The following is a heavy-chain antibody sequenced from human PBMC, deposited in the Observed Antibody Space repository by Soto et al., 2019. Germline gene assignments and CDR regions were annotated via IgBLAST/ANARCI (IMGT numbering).Heavy chain of an antibody. J-gene: IGHJ5*02. V-gene: IGHV4-4*02. CDR2: IYHSGST. CDR1: GGSISSSNC. Sequence: PSETRSLTCALAGGSISSSNCWSRVRHPPGKRLEWSGEIYHSGSTNYNPCLRSRLTISVDKSRNQFSLKLSSVTAADTAVYSCASVSPEGLAAAEWWFGPCGKGHMVTACS. D-gene: IGHD6-13*01. CDR3: ASVSPEGLAAAEWWFGP.